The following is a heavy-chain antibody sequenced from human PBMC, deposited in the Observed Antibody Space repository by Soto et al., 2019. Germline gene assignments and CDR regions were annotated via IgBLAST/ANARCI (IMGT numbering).Heavy chain of an antibody. Sequence: QVQLAQSGAEVRKPGSSVKVSCRASGGSFSDFAFSWVRQAPGQGLDWLGGIIPMFAATKYAQRFQGRVTITADAYTRTVYLALSILTSDDSAVYYCERVGIVAVTAALSSYDDYTNYSFDSWGKGTIVSVSS. CDR3: ERVGIVAVTAALSSYDDYTNYSFDS. D-gene: IGHD2-21*02. V-gene: IGHV1-69*01. CDR1: GGSFSDFA. J-gene: IGHJ4*02. CDR2: IIPMFAAT.